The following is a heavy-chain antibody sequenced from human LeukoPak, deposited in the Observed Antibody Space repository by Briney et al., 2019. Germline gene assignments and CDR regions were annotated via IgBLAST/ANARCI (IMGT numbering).Heavy chain of an antibody. CDR3: AKGAGGSGSYYPYF. CDR1: RYSFITHW. J-gene: IGHJ4*02. Sequence: GESLRISCKASRYSFITHWIAWVRQTPGKGLEWMGIIYPGDSDTKYSPSFQGQVTISADKSISTAYLQWSSLKASDTAMYYCAKGAGGSGSYYPYFWGQGTLVTVSS. CDR2: IYPGDSDT. V-gene: IGHV5-51*01. D-gene: IGHD3-10*01.